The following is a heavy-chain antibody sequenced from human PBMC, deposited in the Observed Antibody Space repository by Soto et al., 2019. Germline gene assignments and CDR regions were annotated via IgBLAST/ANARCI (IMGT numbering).Heavy chain of an antibody. CDR2: IIGIGGST. CDR1: GFTFSSYA. J-gene: IGHJ4*02. CDR3: AKDLEYYDFWSGYGY. Sequence: PGGSLRLSCAASGFTFSSYAMSWVRQAPGKGLEWVSAIIGIGGSTYYADSVKGRFTISRDNSKNTLYPQMNSLRAEDTAVYYCAKDLEYYDFWSGYGYWGQGTLVTVSS. V-gene: IGHV3-23*01. D-gene: IGHD3-3*01.